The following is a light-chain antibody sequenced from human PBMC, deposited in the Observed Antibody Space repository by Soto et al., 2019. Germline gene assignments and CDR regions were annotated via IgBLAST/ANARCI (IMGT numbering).Light chain of an antibody. Sequence: QSVLTQPPSASGTPGQKVTISCSGSSSNIGSNYVYWYQQLPGTAPKPLIYRNNQRPSGVPDRFSGSKSGTSASLAISGLRSEDEADYYCAAWDDSLSAVVFGGGTKLTVL. J-gene: IGLJ2*01. CDR2: RNN. V-gene: IGLV1-47*01. CDR3: AAWDDSLSAVV. CDR1: SSNIGSNY.